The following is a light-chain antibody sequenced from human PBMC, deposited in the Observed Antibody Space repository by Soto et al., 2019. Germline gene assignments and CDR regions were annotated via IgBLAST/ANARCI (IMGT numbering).Light chain of an antibody. J-gene: IGKJ2*01. CDR1: QNVGNNY. CDR2: TAS. Sequence: ETVLTQSPGTLSLSPGERATLSCRASQNVGNNYIAWYQQKPGQAPRLLIHTASTWATGIPDRFSGSGSGTDFTLTIASLEPEDFAVYYCQQYASSPLTFGQGTKVEIK. CDR3: QQYASSPLT. V-gene: IGKV3-20*01.